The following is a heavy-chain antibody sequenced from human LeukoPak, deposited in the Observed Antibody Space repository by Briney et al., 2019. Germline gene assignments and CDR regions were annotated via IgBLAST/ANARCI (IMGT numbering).Heavy chain of an antibody. Sequence: GGSLRLSCAASGFTFSSYAMSWVRQAPGKGMEWVSTISGSGGSAYYADSVKGRFTTSRDNSKNTVYLQLNSLRAEDTALYYCAKRPYCSGTVCYHIDYWGQGTLVTVSS. CDR1: GFTFSSYA. D-gene: IGHD2-15*01. V-gene: IGHV3-23*01. J-gene: IGHJ4*02. CDR3: AKRPYCSGTVCYHIDY. CDR2: ISGSGGSA.